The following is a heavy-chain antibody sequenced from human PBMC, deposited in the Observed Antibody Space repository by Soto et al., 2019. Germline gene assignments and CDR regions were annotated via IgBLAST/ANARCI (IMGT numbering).Heavy chain of an antibody. Sequence: GGSLRLSCAASGFTFSSYAMSWVRQAPGKGLEWVSAISGSGGSTYYADSVKGRFTISRDNSKNTLYLQMNSLRAEDTAVYYCAKDRGSGWLQSRGEFDYWGQGTLVTVSS. D-gene: IGHD3-10*01. CDR3: AKDRGSGWLQSRGEFDY. CDR2: ISGSGGST. V-gene: IGHV3-23*01. J-gene: IGHJ4*02. CDR1: GFTFSSYA.